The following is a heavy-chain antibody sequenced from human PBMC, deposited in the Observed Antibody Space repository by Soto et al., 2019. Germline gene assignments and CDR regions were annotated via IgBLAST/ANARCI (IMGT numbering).Heavy chain of an antibody. CDR3: ARDPPKLLWFGADYMDL. CDR1: GGSFSGYY. V-gene: IGHV4-34*01. CDR2: INHSGST. Sequence: PSETLSLTCAVYGGSFSGYYWSWIRQPPGKGLEWIGEINHSGSTNYNPSLKSRVTISVDTSKNQFSLKLSSVTAADTAVYYCARDPPKLLWFGADYMDLWGKGTTVTVSS. J-gene: IGHJ6*03. D-gene: IGHD3-10*01.